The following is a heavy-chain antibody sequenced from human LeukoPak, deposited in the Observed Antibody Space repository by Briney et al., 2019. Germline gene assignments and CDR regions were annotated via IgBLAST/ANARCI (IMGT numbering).Heavy chain of an antibody. CDR2: IIPIFGTA. CDR1: GGTFSSYA. CDR3: ARARPYGSGSYYQGSYYYYYMDV. V-gene: IGHV1-69*13. Sequence: SVKVSCKASGGTFSSYAISWVRQAPGQGLEWMGGIIPIFGTANYAQKFQGRVTITADESTSTAYMELSSLRSEDTAVYYCARARPYGSGSYYQGSYYYYYMDVWGKGTTVTISS. D-gene: IGHD3-10*01. J-gene: IGHJ6*03.